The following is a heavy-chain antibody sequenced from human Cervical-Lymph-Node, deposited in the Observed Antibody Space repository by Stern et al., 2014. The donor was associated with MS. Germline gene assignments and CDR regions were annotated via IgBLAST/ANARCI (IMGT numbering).Heavy chain of an antibody. J-gene: IGHJ3*02. CDR2: ISYDGSNK. V-gene: IGHV3-30*18. Sequence: VQLVESGGGVVQPGRSLRLSCAASGFTFSSYGMHWVRHAPGKGLEWVAVISYDGSNKYYADSVKGRFTISRDNSKNTLYLQMNSLRAEDTAVYYCAKERGAFDIWGQGTMVTVSS. CDR1: GFTFSSYG. CDR3: AKERGAFDI.